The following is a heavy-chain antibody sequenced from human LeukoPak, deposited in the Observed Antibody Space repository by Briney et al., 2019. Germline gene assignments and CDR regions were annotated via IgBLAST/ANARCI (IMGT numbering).Heavy chain of an antibody. J-gene: IGHJ4*02. CDR3: ARTRYYYNSRSYGAPYYFDY. CDR2: IYYSGST. Sequence: SETLSLTCTVSGGSISSYYWSWIRQPPGKGLEWIGYIYYSGSTNYNPSLKSRVTISVDTSKNHYSLKLSSVTAADTAVYYCARTRYYYNSRSYGAPYYFDYWGQGTLVTVSS. V-gene: IGHV4-59*08. D-gene: IGHD3-10*01. CDR1: GGSISSYY.